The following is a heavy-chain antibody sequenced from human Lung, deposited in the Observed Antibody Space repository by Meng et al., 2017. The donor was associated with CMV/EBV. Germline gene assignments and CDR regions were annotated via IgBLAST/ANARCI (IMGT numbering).Heavy chain of an antibody. CDR1: GGTFNNYA. CDR2: IIPISGTT. J-gene: IGHJ4*02. Sequence: SVKVSCKASGGTFNNYAINWVRQAPGRGLEWMGGIIPISGTTNYAQKFQGRVTITTDESTSTGYMELSSLKSEDTAVYYCAREPDAIRTFDYWGQGTLVTVSS. D-gene: IGHD2-2*02. V-gene: IGHV1-69*05. CDR3: AREPDAIRTFDY.